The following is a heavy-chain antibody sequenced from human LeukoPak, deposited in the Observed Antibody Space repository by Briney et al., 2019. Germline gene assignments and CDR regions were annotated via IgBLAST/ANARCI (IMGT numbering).Heavy chain of an antibody. CDR2: IDPSDSYT. Sequence: HGESLKISCKGSGYSFTSYWISWVRQMPGKGLEWMGRIDPSDSYTNYSPSFQGHVTISADKSISTAYLQWSSLKASDTAMYYCARSDYSSTSCYVLLDYWGQGTLVTVSS. J-gene: IGHJ4*02. D-gene: IGHD2-2*01. CDR1: GYSFTSYW. CDR3: ARSDYSSTSCYVLLDY. V-gene: IGHV5-10-1*01.